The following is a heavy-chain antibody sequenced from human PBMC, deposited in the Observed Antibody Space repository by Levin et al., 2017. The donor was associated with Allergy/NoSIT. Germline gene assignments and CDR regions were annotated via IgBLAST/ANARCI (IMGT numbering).Heavy chain of an antibody. CDR1: GGSISSGGYY. J-gene: IGHJ3*02. CDR2: IYYSGST. D-gene: IGHD3-3*01. Sequence: LRLSCTVSGGSISSGGYYWSWIRQHPGKGLEWIGYIYYSGSTYYNPSLKSRVTISVDTSKNQFSLKLSSVTAADTAVYYCARGGERPYDFWSGDFDAFDIWGQGTMVTVSS. CDR3: ARGGERPYDFWSGDFDAFDI. V-gene: IGHV4-31*03.